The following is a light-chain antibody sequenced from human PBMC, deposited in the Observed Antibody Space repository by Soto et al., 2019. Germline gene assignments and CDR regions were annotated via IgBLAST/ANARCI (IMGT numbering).Light chain of an antibody. CDR1: QGINSY. V-gene: IGKV1-9*01. CDR2: TAS. J-gene: IGKJ4*01. Sequence: DIQLTQSPSFLSASVGDRVTITCRASQGINSYLAWYQQKPGKAPKLLIYTASTLQSGVPSRFSGSESGTDFTLTITSLQPEDSATYYCQQLNDYPLAFGGGTKVEIK. CDR3: QQLNDYPLA.